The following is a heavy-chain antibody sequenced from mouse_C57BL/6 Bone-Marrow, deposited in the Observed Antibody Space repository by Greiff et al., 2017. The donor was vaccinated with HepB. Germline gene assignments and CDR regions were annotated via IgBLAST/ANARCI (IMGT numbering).Heavy chain of an antibody. Sequence: EVKVVESGGDLVKPGGSLKLSCAASGFTFRSYGMSWVRQTPDKRLEWVATISSGGSYTYYPDSVKGRFTISRDNAKNTLYLQMSSLKSEDTAMYYCASATTVVASNWYFDVWGTGTTVTVSS. CDR1: GFTFRSYG. CDR3: ASATTVVASNWYFDV. J-gene: IGHJ1*03. D-gene: IGHD1-1*01. CDR2: ISSGGSYT. V-gene: IGHV5-6*01.